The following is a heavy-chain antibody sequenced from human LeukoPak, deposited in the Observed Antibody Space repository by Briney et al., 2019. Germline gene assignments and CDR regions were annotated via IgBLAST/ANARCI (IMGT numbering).Heavy chain of an antibody. J-gene: IGHJ4*02. D-gene: IGHD6-6*01. Sequence: SETLSLTCTVSGGSISSYYWGWIRQPAGKGLEWIGRIYTSGSTNYNPSLKSRVTMSVDTSKNQFSLKLSSVTAADTAVYYCAREGRKYSSSSGLGYWGQGTLVTVSS. CDR3: AREGRKYSSSSGLGY. CDR2: IYTSGST. V-gene: IGHV4-4*07. CDR1: GGSISSYY.